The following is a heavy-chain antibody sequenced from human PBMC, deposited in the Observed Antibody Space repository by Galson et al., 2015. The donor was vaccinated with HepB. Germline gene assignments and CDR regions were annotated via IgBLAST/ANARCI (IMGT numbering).Heavy chain of an antibody. CDR2: IIPILGIA. CDR3: ARGDTAIDY. J-gene: IGHJ4*02. CDR1: GGTFSSYT. D-gene: IGHD5-18*01. Sequence: QSGAEVKKPGESLRISCKASGGTFSSYTISWVRQAPGQGLEWMGRIIPILGIANYAQKFQGRVTITADKSTSTAYMELSSLRSEDTAVCYCARGDTAIDYWGQGTLVTVSS. V-gene: IGHV1-69*02.